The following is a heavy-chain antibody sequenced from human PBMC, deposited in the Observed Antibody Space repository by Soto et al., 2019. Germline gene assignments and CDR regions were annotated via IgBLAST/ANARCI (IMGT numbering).Heavy chain of an antibody. CDR2: ISYSGSP. D-gene: IGHD3-16*01. Sequence: QVQLQESGPGLVKPSQTLSLTCTVSGGSISSGGYYWGWIRQHPGKGLEWIGYISYSGSPYYNPSLRSRVTISVDTSTNQFSLKLSSVTAADTAVYYCARELSNAYGDWGQGTLVTVSS. CDR3: ARELSNAYGD. CDR1: GGSISSGGYY. J-gene: IGHJ4*02. V-gene: IGHV4-31*03.